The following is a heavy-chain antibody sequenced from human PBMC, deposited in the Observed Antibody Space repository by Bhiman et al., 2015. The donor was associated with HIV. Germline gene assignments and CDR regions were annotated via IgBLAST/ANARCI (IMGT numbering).Heavy chain of an antibody. D-gene: IGHD6-13*01. CDR1: GFTFSSFW. CDR3: AREARSIAAIDYMDV. CDR2: IKQDGSEK. J-gene: IGHJ6*03. V-gene: IGHV3-7*05. Sequence: EVQLVESGGGVVRPGGSLRLSCAASGFTFSSFWMSWVRQAPGKGLEWVANIKQDGSEKYYVDSVKGRFTISRDNAKNSLYLQMNSLRGEDTAVYYCAREARSIAAIDYMDVWGKGTTVTVSS.